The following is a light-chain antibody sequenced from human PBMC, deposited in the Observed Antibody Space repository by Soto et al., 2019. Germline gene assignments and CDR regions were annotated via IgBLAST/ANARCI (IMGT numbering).Light chain of an antibody. CDR2: KAS. Sequence: DIHMTQSPSTLSAFVGDRVTITCRASQSINSWLAWYQQQPGKAPKLLIYKASILESGVPSRFSGSGSGTEFTLTISSLQPDDFATYYCHQYNSYLYTFGQGTKLEMK. CDR3: HQYNSYLYT. J-gene: IGKJ2*01. V-gene: IGKV1-5*03. CDR1: QSINSW.